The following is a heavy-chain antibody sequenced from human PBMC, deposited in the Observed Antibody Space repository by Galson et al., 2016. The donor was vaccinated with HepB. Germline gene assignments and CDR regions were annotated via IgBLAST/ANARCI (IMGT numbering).Heavy chain of an antibody. J-gene: IGHJ6*04. CDR1: GGSIFGGNFY. CDR3: ARVAYGGLTGYYGMDV. Sequence: GGSIFGGNFYWSWIRQHPGKGLEWIGFIYYSGNTYYNPSLKSRVIVSIDTSKNQFSLNLSSLTAADTAVYYCARVAYGGLTGYYGMDVWGKGTTVTVSS. V-gene: IGHV4-30-4*06. D-gene: IGHD1-26*01. CDR2: IYYSGNT.